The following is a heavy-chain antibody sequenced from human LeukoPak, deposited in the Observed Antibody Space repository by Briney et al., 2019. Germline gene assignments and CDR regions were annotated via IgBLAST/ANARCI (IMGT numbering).Heavy chain of an antibody. D-gene: IGHD5-18*01. CDR3: ARDPTTAMAPYYFDY. Sequence: SETLSLTCTVSGGSISSSSYYWGWIRQPPGKGLEWIGSIYHSGRTYYNPSLKSRVTISVDTSKNQFSLKLSSVTAADTAVYYCARDPTTAMAPYYFDYWGQGTLVTVSS. CDR2: IYHSGRT. CDR1: GGSISSSSYY. V-gene: IGHV4-39*07. J-gene: IGHJ4*02.